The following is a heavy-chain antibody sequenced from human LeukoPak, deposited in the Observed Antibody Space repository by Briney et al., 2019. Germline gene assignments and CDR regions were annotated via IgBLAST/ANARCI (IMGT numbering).Heavy chain of an antibody. CDR2: IYTSGST. CDR3: ARGLGLEWLPYNWFDP. J-gene: IGHJ5*02. Sequence: SETLSLTCTVSGGSISSGSYYWSWIRQLAGKGLEWIGRIYTSGSTNYNPSLKSRVTISVDTSKNQFSLKLSSVTAADTAVYYCARGLGLEWLPYNWFDPWGQGTLVTVSS. V-gene: IGHV4-61*02. D-gene: IGHD3-3*01. CDR1: GGSISSGSYY.